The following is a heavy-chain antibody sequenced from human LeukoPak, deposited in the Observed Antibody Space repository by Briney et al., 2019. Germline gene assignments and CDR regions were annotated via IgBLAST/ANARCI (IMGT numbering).Heavy chain of an antibody. V-gene: IGHV3-74*01. D-gene: IGHD3-22*01. Sequence: GGSLRLSCAASGFTFSSYWMHWVRQAPGKGLGWVSCINSDGSSTSYADSVKGRFTISRDNAKNTLYLQMNSLRAEDTAVYYCARGGYYEPPHDYWGQGTLVTVSS. CDR3: ARGGYYEPPHDY. CDR1: GFTFSSYW. J-gene: IGHJ4*02. CDR2: INSDGSST.